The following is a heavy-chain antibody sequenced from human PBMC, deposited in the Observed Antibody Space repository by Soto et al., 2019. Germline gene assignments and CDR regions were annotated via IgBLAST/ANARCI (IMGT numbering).Heavy chain of an antibody. CDR1: GGSISSYY. CDR2: IYYSGST. CDR3: ARDSIAARPIDY. J-gene: IGHJ4*02. D-gene: IGHD6-6*01. Sequence: SETLSLTCTVSGGSISSYYWSWIRQPPGKGLEWIGYIYYSGSTNYNPSLKSRVTISVDTSKNQFSLKLSSVTAADTAVYYCARDSIAARPIDYWGQGTLVTVSS. V-gene: IGHV4-59*01.